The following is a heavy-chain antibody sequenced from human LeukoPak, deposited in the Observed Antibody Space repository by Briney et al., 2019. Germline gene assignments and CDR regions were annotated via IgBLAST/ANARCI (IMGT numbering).Heavy chain of an antibody. CDR2: INPNSGGT. CDR3: ARGRYYDILTGPIGPAFDI. CDR1: GYTFTGYY. D-gene: IGHD3-9*01. Sequence: ASVKVSCKASGYTFTGYYMHWVRQAPGRGLEWMGWINPNSGGTNYAQKFQGWVTMTRDTSISTAYMELSRLRSDDTAVYYYARGRYYDILTGPIGPAFDIWGQGTMVTVSS. J-gene: IGHJ3*02. V-gene: IGHV1-2*04.